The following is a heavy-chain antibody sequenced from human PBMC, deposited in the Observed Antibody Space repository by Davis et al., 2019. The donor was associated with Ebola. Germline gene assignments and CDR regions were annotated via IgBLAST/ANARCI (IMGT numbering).Heavy chain of an antibody. CDR3: SRDRPLDFFFGDYYGMDV. J-gene: IGHJ6*02. Sequence: GESLKISCAASGFTFSSYGMHWVRQAPGKGLEWVSSISSSSSYIYYADSAKGRFTISRDNAKNSLYLQMNSLRAEDTAVYYCSRDRPLDFFFGDYYGMDVWGQGTTVTVSS. D-gene: IGHD3-16*01. V-gene: IGHV3-21*01. CDR1: GFTFSSYG. CDR2: ISSSSSYI.